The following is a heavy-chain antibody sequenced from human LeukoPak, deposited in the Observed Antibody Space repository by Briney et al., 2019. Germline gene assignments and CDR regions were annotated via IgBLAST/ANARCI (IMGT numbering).Heavy chain of an antibody. CDR2: IYYSGST. Sequence: SSETLSLTCTVSGGSISSSSYYWGWIRQPPGKGREWIGSIYYSGSTYYNPSLKSRVTISVDTSKNQFSLKLSSVTAADTAVYYCARRGPHGDCDYWGQGTLVTVSS. D-gene: IGHD4-17*01. J-gene: IGHJ4*02. CDR1: GGSISSSSYY. CDR3: ARRGPHGDCDY. V-gene: IGHV4-39*01.